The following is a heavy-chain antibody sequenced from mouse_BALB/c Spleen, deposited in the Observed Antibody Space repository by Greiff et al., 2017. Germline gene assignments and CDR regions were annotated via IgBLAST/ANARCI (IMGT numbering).Heavy chain of an antibody. CDR3: ARGGTTVVAKDAMDY. CDR1: GFSLTSYG. Sequence: QVQLKESGPGLVAPSQSLSITCTVSGFSLTSYGVHWVRQPPGKGLEWLGVIWAGGSTNYNSALMSRLSISKDNSKSQVFLKMNSLQTDDTAMYYCARGGTTVVAKDAMDYWGQGTSVTVSS. J-gene: IGHJ4*01. CDR2: IWAGGST. D-gene: IGHD1-1*01. V-gene: IGHV2-9*02.